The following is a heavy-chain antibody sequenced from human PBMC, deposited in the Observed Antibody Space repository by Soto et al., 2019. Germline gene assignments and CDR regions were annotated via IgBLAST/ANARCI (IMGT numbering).Heavy chain of an antibody. CDR1: GGTFSSYA. V-gene: IGHV1-69*13. CDR3: ARDSKKRATYYDFWSGYYTGYYYGMDV. D-gene: IGHD3-3*01. CDR2: IIPIFGTA. Sequence: SVKVSCKASGGTFSSYAISWVRQAPGQGLEWMGGIIPIFGTANYAQKFQGRVTITADESTSTAYMELSSLRSEDAAVYYCARDSKKRATYYDFWSGYYTGYYYGMDVWGQGTTVTVSS. J-gene: IGHJ6*02.